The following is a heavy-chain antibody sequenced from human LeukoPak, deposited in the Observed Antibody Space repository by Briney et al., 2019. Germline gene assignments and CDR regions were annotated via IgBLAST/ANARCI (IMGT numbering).Heavy chain of an antibody. CDR3: ARDAAGPFDY. J-gene: IGHJ4*02. CDR2: ISWNSGSI. D-gene: IGHD6-13*01. V-gene: IGHV3-9*01. CDR1: GFTFDDYA. Sequence: PGGSLRLSCAASGFTFDDYAMHWVRQAPGKGLEWVSGISWNSGSIGYADSVKGRFTISRDNAKNSLYLQMNSLRAEDTAVYYCARDAAGPFDYWGQGTLVTVSS.